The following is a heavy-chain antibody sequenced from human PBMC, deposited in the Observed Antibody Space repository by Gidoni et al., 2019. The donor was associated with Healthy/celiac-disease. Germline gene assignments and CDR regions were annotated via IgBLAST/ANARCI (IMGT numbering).Heavy chain of an antibody. D-gene: IGHD2-15*01. CDR1: GGSISSSNW. J-gene: IGHJ6*02. CDR2: IYHSGST. Sequence: QVQLQESGPGLVKPSGTLSLTCAVSGGSISSSNWWSWVRQPPGKGLEWIGEIYHSGSTNYNPSLKRRVTISVDKSKNQFSLKLSSVTAADTAVYYCARGVDCSGGSCYYYGMDVWGQGTTVTVSS. CDR3: ARGVDCSGGSCYYYGMDV. V-gene: IGHV4-4*02.